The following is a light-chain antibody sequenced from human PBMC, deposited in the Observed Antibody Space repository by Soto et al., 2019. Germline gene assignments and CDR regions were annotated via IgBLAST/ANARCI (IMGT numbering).Light chain of an antibody. CDR3: CSNAGSYPFV. CDR2: DVD. V-gene: IGLV2-11*01. CDR1: SSDVGGYNY. J-gene: IGLJ1*01. Sequence: QSALTQPRSVSRSPGQSVTISCTGTSSDVGGYNYVSWYQHHTGKAPKLMIYDVDKRPSGVPGRFSGSKSGNTASLTISGLQAEDEADYYCCSNAGSYPFVFGTGTKVTVL.